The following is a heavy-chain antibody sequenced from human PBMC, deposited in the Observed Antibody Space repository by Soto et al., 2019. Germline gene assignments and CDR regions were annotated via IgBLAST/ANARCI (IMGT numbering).Heavy chain of an antibody. D-gene: IGHD6-19*01. CDR1: GYTFTDFG. CDR3: ARDFGAVAGTDF. Sequence: QVQLVQSGAEVKKPGASVKVSCKASGYTFTDFGFSWVRQAPGQGLEWVGWIHPDNGNTNYAQKAXDXXTMTTDTAAGTVYLELRSLRSDDTAVYYCARDFGAVAGTDFWGQGTLVTVSS. V-gene: IGHV1-18*01. J-gene: IGHJ4*02. CDR2: IHPDNGNT.